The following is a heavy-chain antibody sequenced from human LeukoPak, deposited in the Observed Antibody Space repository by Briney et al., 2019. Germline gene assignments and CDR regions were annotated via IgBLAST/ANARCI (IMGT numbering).Heavy chain of an antibody. CDR1: GFTVSSNY. V-gene: IGHV3-53*01. Sequence: GGSLRLSCAASGFTVSSNYMSWVRQAPGKGLEWVSVIYSGGSTYYADSVKGRFTISRDNSKNTLYLQMNSLRAEDTAVYYCAREGPKYYYDSSGYYGYWGQGTLVTVSS. J-gene: IGHJ4*02. CDR3: AREGPKYYYDSSGYYGY. D-gene: IGHD3-22*01. CDR2: IYSGGST.